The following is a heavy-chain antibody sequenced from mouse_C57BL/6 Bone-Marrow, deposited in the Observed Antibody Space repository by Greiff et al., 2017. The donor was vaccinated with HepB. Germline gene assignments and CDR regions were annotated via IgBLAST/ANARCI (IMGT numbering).Heavy chain of an antibody. V-gene: IGHV1-4*01. CDR3: ARLFGGDY. CDR1: GYTFTSYT. D-gene: IGHD1-1*02. J-gene: IGHJ2*01. CDR2: INPSSGYT. Sequence: QVQLQQSGAELARPGASVKMSCKASGYTFTSYTMHWVKRRPGQGLEWIGYINPSSGYTKYNQKFKDKATLTADKSSSTAYMQLSSLTSEDSAVYYCARLFGGDYWGPGTTLTVSS.